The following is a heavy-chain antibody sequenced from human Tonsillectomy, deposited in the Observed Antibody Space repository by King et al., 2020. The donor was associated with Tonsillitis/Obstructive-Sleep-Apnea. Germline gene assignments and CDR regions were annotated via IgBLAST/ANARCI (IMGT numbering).Heavy chain of an antibody. J-gene: IGHJ4*02. V-gene: IGHV4-59*01. CDR3: ASSEGYCSSTSCPFDY. CDR2: FYYSGSA. D-gene: IGHD2-2*01. Sequence: QLQESGPGLVKPSETLSLTCTVSGGSISSYYWSWIRRPPGKGMDWIGYFYYSGSANYNPSLKSRVTISLATSKNQFSLKLSSVTAADTAVYYCASSEGYCSSTSCPFDYWGQGTLVTVSS. CDR1: GGSISSYY.